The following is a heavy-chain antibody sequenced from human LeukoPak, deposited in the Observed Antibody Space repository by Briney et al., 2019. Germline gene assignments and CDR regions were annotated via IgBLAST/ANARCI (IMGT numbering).Heavy chain of an antibody. CDR3: ARAWGSGGSYLIDY. Sequence: PSETLSLTCAVYGGSFSGYYWSWIRQPAGKGLEWIGRIYTSGSTNYNPSLKSRVTISIDTSKNQFSLKLSSVTAADTAVYYCARAWGSGGSYLIDYWGQGTLVTVSS. CDR1: GGSFSGYY. CDR2: IYTSGST. D-gene: IGHD2-15*01. V-gene: IGHV4-59*10. J-gene: IGHJ4*02.